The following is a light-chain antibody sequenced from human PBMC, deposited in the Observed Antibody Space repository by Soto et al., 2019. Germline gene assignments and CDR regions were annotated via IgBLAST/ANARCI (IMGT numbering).Light chain of an antibody. CDR2: DAS. CDR3: QQRRNWPPLT. CDR1: QSVSSSY. Sequence: EIVLTQSPGTLSLSPGERATLSCRASQSVSSSYLAWYQQKPGQAPRLLIYDASTRATGIPDRISGSGSGTDFTLTISSLEPEDSAVYYCQQRRNWPPLTFGGGTRVEIK. J-gene: IGKJ4*01. V-gene: IGKV3D-20*02.